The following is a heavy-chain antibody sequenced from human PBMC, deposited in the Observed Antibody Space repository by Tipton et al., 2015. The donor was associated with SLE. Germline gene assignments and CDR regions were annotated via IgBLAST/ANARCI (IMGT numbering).Heavy chain of an antibody. Sequence: QSGAEVKKPGASVKVSCKASGYTFTSYYVHWVRQAPGQGLEWMGWINPNSGDTKYAQTFQGRVTMTRDTSISTAYMELSSLRSDDTAVYYCAKDTSSFYPDYWGQGTLVTVSS. D-gene: IGHD2-15*01. V-gene: IGHV1-2*02. CDR3: AKDTSSFYPDY. CDR1: GYTFTSYY. CDR2: INPNSGDT. J-gene: IGHJ4*02.